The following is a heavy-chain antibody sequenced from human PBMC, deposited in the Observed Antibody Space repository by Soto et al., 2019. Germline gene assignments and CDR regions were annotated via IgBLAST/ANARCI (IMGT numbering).Heavy chain of an antibody. J-gene: IGHJ6*02. CDR3: AKEYSSFNYGMDV. D-gene: IGHD6-6*01. Sequence: PSETLSLTCAVSGGSISSSNWWSWVRQPPGKGLEWIGEIYHSGSTNYNPSLKSRVTISVDKSKNQFSLKLSSVTAADTAVYYCAKEYSSFNYGMDVWGQGTTVTVSS. CDR1: GGSISSSNW. V-gene: IGHV4-4*02. CDR2: IYHSGST.